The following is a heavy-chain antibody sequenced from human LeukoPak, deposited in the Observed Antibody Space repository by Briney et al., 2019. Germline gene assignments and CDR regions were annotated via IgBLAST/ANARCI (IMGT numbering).Heavy chain of an antibody. CDR3: ARDFSQYYYDSSGAFDP. CDR2: INPSGGST. V-gene: IGHV1-46*01. Sequence: ASVTVSCKASGYTFTSYYMHWVRQAPGQGLEWMGLINPSGGSTSYAQKFQGRVTMTRDTSTSTVYMELSSLRSEDTAVYYCARDFSQYYYDSSGAFDPWGQGTLVTVSS. J-gene: IGHJ5*02. CDR1: GYTFTSYY. D-gene: IGHD3-22*01.